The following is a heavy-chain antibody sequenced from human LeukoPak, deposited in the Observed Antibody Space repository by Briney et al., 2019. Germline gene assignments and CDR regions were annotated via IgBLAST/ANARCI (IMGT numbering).Heavy chain of an antibody. D-gene: IGHD5-18*01. CDR1: GFTFSSYW. CDR2: IKQDGSEK. Sequence: GGSLRLSCAASGFTFSSYWMSWFRQAPGKGLEWVANIKQDGSEKYYVDSVKGRFTISRDNAKNSLYLQMNSLRAEDTAVYYCARAQPGYSYGYDYWGQGTLVTVSS. J-gene: IGHJ4*02. CDR3: ARAQPGYSYGYDY. V-gene: IGHV3-7*01.